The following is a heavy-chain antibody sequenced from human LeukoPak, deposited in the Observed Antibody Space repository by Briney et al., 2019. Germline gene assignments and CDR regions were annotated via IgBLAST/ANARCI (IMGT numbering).Heavy chain of an antibody. CDR1: GYSFTNYW. CDR3: ARVLRYCSGGTCYGGINPLDY. CDR2: IYPGDSDT. Sequence: GESLKISCKGSGYSFTNYWIGWVRQMPGKGLEWMGIIYPGDSDTRYSPSFQGQVTMSADKSISTAYLQWSSLKASDTAMYYCARVLRYCSGGTCYGGINPLDYWGQGTLVTVSS. D-gene: IGHD2-15*01. J-gene: IGHJ4*02. V-gene: IGHV5-51*01.